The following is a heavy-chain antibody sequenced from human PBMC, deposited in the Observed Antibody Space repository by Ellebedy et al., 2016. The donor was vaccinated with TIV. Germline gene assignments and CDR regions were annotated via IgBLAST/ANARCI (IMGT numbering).Heavy chain of an antibody. Sequence: PGGSLRLSCVVSGFTLSDYSMTWVRQAPGRGLEYVAVISGIGPYTYYADSAKGRFTVSRDTSQKTVYLHMNSLRADDTAVYYCTKLPTGRVARDVGVSWFATWGRGTLVTVSS. J-gene: IGHJ5*02. D-gene: IGHD1-26*01. CDR1: GFTLSDYS. V-gene: IGHV3-23*01. CDR2: ISGIGPYT. CDR3: TKLPTGRVARDVGVSWFAT.